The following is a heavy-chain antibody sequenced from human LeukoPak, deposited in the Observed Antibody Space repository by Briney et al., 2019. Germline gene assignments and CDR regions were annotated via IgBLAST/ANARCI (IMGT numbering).Heavy chain of an antibody. V-gene: IGHV3-7*01. CDR1: GFTFSSYW. CDR2: IKQDGSEK. J-gene: IGHJ4*02. CDR3: ARDSDVIRYCSSTSCPGDHFDY. Sequence: PGGSLRLSCAASGFTFSSYWMSWVRQAPGKGLEWVANIKQDGSEKYYVDSVKGRFTISRDNAKNSLYLQMNGLRAEDTAVYYCARDSDVIRYCSSTSCPGDHFDYWGQGTLVTVSS. D-gene: IGHD2-2*01.